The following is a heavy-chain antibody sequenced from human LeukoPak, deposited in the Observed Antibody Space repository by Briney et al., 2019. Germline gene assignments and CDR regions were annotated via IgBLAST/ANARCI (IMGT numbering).Heavy chain of an antibody. D-gene: IGHD6-6*01. J-gene: IGHJ4*02. Sequence: PSETLSLTCAVYGGSFSGYYWSWIRQPPGKGLEWIGEINHSGSTNYNPSLKSRVTISVDTSKNQFSLKLSSVTAADTAVYYCARPRDHSSSSFDYWGQGTLVTVSS. V-gene: IGHV4-34*01. CDR1: GGSFSGYY. CDR2: INHSGST. CDR3: ARPRDHSSSSFDY.